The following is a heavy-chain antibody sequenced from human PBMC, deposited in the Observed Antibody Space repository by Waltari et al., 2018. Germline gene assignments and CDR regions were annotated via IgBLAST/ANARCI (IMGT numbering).Heavy chain of an antibody. Sequence: QVQLQESGPGLVKPSETLSLTCTVSGGSISSYYWSWIRQPPGKGLEWIGYIYYSGSTNYNHSLKSRVTRSVDTSKNQFALKLSAVHAADTAVYYCAIIAAAAFDIWGQGTMVTVSS. D-gene: IGHD6-13*01. J-gene: IGHJ3*02. CDR1: GGSISSYY. V-gene: IGHV4-59*01. CDR3: AIIAAAAFDI. CDR2: IYYSGST.